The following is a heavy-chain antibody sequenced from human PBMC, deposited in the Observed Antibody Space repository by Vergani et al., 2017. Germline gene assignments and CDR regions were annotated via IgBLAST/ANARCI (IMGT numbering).Heavy chain of an antibody. D-gene: IGHD5/OR15-5a*01. CDR2: INPSGGST. CDR3: AQCANSVPRLPVY. Sequence: QVLLVQSGAEVKKPGASVRVSCKTSGYTFTNYYIHWVRQAPGQGLEWMGIINPSGGSTTYAQQFQGRLTMTRDTSTSTVYMDLSNLRSEDTAIYYCAQCANSVPRLPVYWGQGALVAVSS. V-gene: IGHV1-46*01. CDR1: GYTFTNYY. J-gene: IGHJ4*02.